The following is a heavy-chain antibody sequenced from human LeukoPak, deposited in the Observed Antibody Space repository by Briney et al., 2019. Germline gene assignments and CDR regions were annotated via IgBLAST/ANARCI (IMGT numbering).Heavy chain of an antibody. J-gene: IGHJ4*02. V-gene: IGHV4-39*01. CDR1: GGSISSRSYF. Sequence: SETLSLTCTVSGGSISSRSYFWGWIRQPPGKGLEWIATIYYHGTAYYNPSLKSRVSTSVDTSKNQFFLKLSAVTAADTAVYYCARYGTTMVIGYWGQGTLVTVSS. D-gene: IGHD5-18*01. CDR2: IYYHGTA. CDR3: ARYGTTMVIGY.